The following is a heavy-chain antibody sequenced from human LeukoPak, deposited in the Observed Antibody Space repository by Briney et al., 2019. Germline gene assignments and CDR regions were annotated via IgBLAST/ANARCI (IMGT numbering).Heavy chain of an antibody. J-gene: IGHJ4*02. Sequence: GGSLRLSCAASGFTFSSYWMSWVRQAPGKGLEWVANIKQDGSVKYFVDSVKGRFTISRDNAKNSLYLQMSSLRAEDTAVYYCARSSRYYASGSGVYWGQGTLVTVSS. CDR2: IKQDGSVK. D-gene: IGHD3-10*01. V-gene: IGHV3-7*05. CDR3: ARSSRYYASGSGVY. CDR1: GFTFSSYW.